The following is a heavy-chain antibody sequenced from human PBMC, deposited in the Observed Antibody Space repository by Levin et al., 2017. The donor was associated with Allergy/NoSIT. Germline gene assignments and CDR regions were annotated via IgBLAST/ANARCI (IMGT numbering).Heavy chain of an antibody. CDR2: IYPGDSDT. V-gene: IGHV5-51*01. J-gene: IGHJ4*02. CDR1: GYSFATYW. Sequence: GESLKISCKGSGYSFATYWIGWVRQMPGKGLEWMGIIYPGDSDTRYTPSFQGQVTISADKSTSTAYLQWSSLKASDSAMYYCARHNPPDYYDSTGLDYWGQGTLVTVSS. D-gene: IGHD3-22*01. CDR3: ARHNPPDYYDSTGLDY.